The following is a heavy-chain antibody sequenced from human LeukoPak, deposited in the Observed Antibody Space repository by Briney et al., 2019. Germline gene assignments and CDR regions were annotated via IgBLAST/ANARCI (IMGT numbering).Heavy chain of an antibody. CDR2: IYYSGST. CDR3: ARDSSGYLGIDY. V-gene: IGHV4-31*11. Sequence: PSETLSLTCAVSGGSISSSNWWSWVRQHPGKGLEWIGYIYYSGSTYYNPSLKSRVTISVDTSKNQFSLKLSSVTAADTAVYYCARDSSGYLGIDYWGQGTLVTVSS. CDR1: GGSISSSNW. J-gene: IGHJ4*02. D-gene: IGHD3-22*01.